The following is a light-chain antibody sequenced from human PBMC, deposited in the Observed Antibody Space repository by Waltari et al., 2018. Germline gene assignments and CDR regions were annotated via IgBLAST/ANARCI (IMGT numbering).Light chain of an antibody. Sequence: VLTQSPATLSLSPGESATPSCRASQSLSTYLAWYQQKPGQAPRLLIYDASKRATGVPARFSGTRSATDFTLTISSLEPDDFGLYYCQHNSNGPLFGGGTTVEIK. CDR1: QSLSTY. CDR3: QHNSNGPL. J-gene: IGKJ4*01. V-gene: IGKV3-11*01. CDR2: DAS.